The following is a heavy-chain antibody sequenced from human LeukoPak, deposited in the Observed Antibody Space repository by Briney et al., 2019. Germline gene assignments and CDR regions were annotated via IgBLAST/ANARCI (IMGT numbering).Heavy chain of an antibody. D-gene: IGHD2-8*01. J-gene: IGHJ4*02. Sequence: SETLSLTCTVSGGSINSYYWSWIRQPPGKGLEWIGYIYYNGNTNYKPSLKSRVNISADTSKSQFSLNLDSVTAADTAVYYCARSWAGMYYPFYYFDYWGQGSLVTVSS. CDR3: ARSWAGMYYPFYYFDY. CDR1: GGSINSYY. V-gene: IGHV4-59*12. CDR2: IYYNGNT.